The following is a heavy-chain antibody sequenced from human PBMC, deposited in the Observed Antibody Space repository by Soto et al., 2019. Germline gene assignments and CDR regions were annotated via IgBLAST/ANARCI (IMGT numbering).Heavy chain of an antibody. J-gene: IGHJ4*02. V-gene: IGHV3-23*01. CDR2: ISGSGGST. Sequence: GGSLRLSCAASGFTFSSYAMSWVRQAPGKGLEWVSAISGSGGSTYYADSMKGRFTISRDNSKNTLYLQMNSLRAEDTAVYYCAKQGTRLPAFDYWGQGTLVTVSS. CDR3: AKQGTRLPAFDY. D-gene: IGHD4-17*01. CDR1: GFTFSSYA.